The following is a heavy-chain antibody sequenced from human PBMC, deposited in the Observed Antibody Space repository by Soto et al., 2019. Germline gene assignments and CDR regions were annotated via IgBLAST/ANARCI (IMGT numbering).Heavy chain of an antibody. CDR1: GDSVSSNRGA. CDR2: TYSRSKWYY. D-gene: IGHD2-21*01. Sequence: PSQTLSLTCAISGDSVSSNRGAWNWIRQSPSRGLEWLGRTYSRSKWYYDYAPSVKSRITIYPDTSQNQFSLHLNSVTPDDTAVSYCARAGDYDSTGHYYYYAMDVWGQGTTVTVSS. J-gene: IGHJ6*02. CDR3: ARAGDYDSTGHYYYYAMDV. V-gene: IGHV6-1*01.